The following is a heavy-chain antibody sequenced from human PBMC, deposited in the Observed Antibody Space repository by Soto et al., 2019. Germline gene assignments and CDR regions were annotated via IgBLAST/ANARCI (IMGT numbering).Heavy chain of an antibody. V-gene: IGHV3-23*01. Sequence: EVQLLESGGGLVQPGGSLRLSCAASGFTFSSYALNWVRQAPGKGLEWVSVISGSGDNTYYADSVKGRFTISRDNSKNTLYLQMNSLRAEDTAVYYCAKDFGTDYFWSAYYTYYYMDVWGKGTTVTVSS. D-gene: IGHD3-3*01. CDR1: GFTFSSYA. CDR2: ISGSGDNT. J-gene: IGHJ6*03. CDR3: AKDFGTDYFWSAYYTYYYMDV.